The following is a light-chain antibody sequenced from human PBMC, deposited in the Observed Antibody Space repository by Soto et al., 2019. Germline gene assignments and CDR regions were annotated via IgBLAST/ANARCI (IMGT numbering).Light chain of an antibody. CDR2: KAS. Sequence: DIQMTQSPSTRSASVGDRVTLTGRDSQYISTWLAWYQQKPGKAPKLLIYKASDLQSGVPSRFSGSGSGTEFTLTISSLQPDDFATYYCQQYDSYPWTFGRGTKVE. J-gene: IGKJ1*01. V-gene: IGKV1-5*03. CDR3: QQYDSYPWT. CDR1: QYISTW.